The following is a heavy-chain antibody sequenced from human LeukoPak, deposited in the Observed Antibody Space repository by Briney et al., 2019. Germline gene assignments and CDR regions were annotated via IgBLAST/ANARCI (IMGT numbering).Heavy chain of an antibody. CDR3: ARLGVAGRWRDAFDI. Sequence: SETLSLTCTVSGGSISSYYWSWIRQPPGKGLEWIRYIYYSGSTNYNPSLKSRVTISVDTSKNQFSLKLSSVTAADTAVYYCARLGVAGRWRDAFDIWGQGTMVTVSS. V-gene: IGHV4-59*01. CDR2: IYYSGST. J-gene: IGHJ3*02. D-gene: IGHD6-19*01. CDR1: GGSISSYY.